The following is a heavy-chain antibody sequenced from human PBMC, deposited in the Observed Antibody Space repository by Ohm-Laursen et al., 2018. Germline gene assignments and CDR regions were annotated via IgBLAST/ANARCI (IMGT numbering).Heavy chain of an antibody. V-gene: IGHV4-39*01. Sequence: GTLSLTCTVSVGSISSSSYYWDWIRQPPGKGLEWIGSISYSGSGSTYYNPSLKSRVTISVDTSKNQFSLKLSFVTAADTAVYYCARRGYDFWSGYPFDYWGQGTLVTVSS. D-gene: IGHD3-3*01. CDR3: ARRGYDFWSGYPFDY. J-gene: IGHJ4*02. CDR1: VGSISSSSYY. CDR2: ISYSGSGST.